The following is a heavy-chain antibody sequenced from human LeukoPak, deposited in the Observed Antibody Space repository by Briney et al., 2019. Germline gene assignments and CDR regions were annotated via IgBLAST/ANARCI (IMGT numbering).Heavy chain of an antibody. CDR1: GGSFSDYY. Sequence: SETLSLTCAVYGGSFSDYYWTWIRQPPGKGLEWIGEINHSGSTNYNPSLKSRVTISVDTSKKQFFLRPSSVTAADTAVYYCAKGHRYSSGWYWSHWFDPWGQGTLVTVSS. V-gene: IGHV4-34*01. D-gene: IGHD6-19*01. J-gene: IGHJ5*02. CDR3: AKGHRYSSGWYWSHWFDP. CDR2: INHSGST.